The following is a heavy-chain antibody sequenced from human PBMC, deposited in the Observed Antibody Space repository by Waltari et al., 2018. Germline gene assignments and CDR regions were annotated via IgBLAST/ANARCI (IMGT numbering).Heavy chain of an antibody. CDR1: GFTFSNNW. CDR3: TRGGDDSSWYWRN. Sequence: EVQLVESGGGLVQPGGSLRLSCAASGFTFSNNWMTWVRRAPGKGLEWVANINQERSEKYAVESVKGRFTISRDKAKNSLYLQLNSLRADDTAVYYCTRGGDDSSWYWRNWGQGTLVTVSS. CDR2: INQERSEK. D-gene: IGHD6-13*01. J-gene: IGHJ4*02. V-gene: IGHV3-7*01.